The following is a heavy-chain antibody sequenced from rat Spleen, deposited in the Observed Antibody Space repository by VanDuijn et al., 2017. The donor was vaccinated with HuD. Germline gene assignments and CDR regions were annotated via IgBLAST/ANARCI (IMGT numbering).Heavy chain of an antibody. CDR1: GFPFSDHY. J-gene: IGHJ2*01. CDR2: ISYDGDNT. V-gene: IGHV5-20*01. Sequence: EVHLVESGGGLVQPGRSLKLSCAASGFPFSDHYMAWVRQAPTKGLEWVASISYDGDNTYYRDSVKGRFTISRDNAKSTLYLQMDSLRSEDTATYYCATSRLDYFDYWGQGVMVTVSS. CDR3: ATSRLDYFDY.